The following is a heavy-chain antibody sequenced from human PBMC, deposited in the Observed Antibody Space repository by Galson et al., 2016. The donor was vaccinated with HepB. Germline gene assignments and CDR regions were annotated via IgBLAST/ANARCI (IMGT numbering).Heavy chain of an antibody. CDR2: IIPLFGTT. CDR3: ARGLGVDIVPAIGAAFDP. D-gene: IGHD5-12*01. J-gene: IGHJ5*02. Sequence: SVKVSCKASGGTFSSYAFNWVRQATGQGLEWMGGIIPLFGTTNYAQKFQGRVTITADESTSTAYMELRSLRSEDTAVYYCARGLGVDIVPAIGAAFDPWGQGTQVTVSS. V-gene: IGHV1-69*13. CDR1: GGTFSSYA.